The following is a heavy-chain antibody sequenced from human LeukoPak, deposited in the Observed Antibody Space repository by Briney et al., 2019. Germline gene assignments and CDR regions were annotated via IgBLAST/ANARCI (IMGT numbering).Heavy chain of an antibody. CDR3: ARDRDYESYGMDV. CDR1: GGSISSYY. D-gene: IGHD4-17*01. J-gene: IGHJ6*02. CDR2: IYYSGSSGST. V-gene: IGHV4-59*01. Sequence: PSETLSLTCTVSGGSISSYYWSWIRQPPGKGLEWIGYIYYSGSSGSTNYNPSLKSRVTISVDRSKNQFSLKLNSVTAADTAVYYCARDRDYESYGMDVWGQGTTVTVSS.